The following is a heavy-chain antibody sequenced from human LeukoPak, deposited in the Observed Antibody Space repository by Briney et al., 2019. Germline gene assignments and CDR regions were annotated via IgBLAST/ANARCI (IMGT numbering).Heavy chain of an antibody. D-gene: IGHD1-7*01. V-gene: IGHV1-2*02. CDR3: ARVKIAGTTYNWFDP. CDR2: INPNSGGT. CDR1: GYTFTGYY. J-gene: IGHJ5*02. Sequence: ASVKVSCKASGYTFTGYYMHWVRQAPGQGLEWMGWINPNSGGTNYAQKFQGRVTMTRDTSISTAYMELSRLRSDDTAVYYCARVKIAGTTYNWFDPWGQGTLVTVSS.